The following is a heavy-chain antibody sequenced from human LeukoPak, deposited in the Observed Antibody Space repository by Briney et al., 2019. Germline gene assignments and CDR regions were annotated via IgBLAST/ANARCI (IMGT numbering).Heavy chain of an antibody. CDR3: AREEYSGSYYGFDY. J-gene: IGHJ4*02. D-gene: IGHD1-26*01. Sequence: ASVKVSCKASGGTFSSYAISWVRQAPGQGLEWMGIINPSGGSTSYAQKFQGRVTMTRDTSTSTVYMELSSLRSEDTAVYYCAREEYSGSYYGFDYWGQGTLVTVSS. V-gene: IGHV1-46*01. CDR1: GGTFSSYA. CDR2: INPSGGST.